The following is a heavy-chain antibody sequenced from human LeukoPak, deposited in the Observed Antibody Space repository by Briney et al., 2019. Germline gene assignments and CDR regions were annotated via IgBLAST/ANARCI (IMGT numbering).Heavy chain of an antibody. CDR2: IFPSGGEI. CDR3: ARDAITTDWEGAFDI. CDR1: GFTFSTFA. V-gene: IGHV3-23*01. Sequence: PGGSLRLSCAASGFTFSTFAMIWVRQPPGKGLEWVSSIFPSGGEIHYADSVRGRFTISRDNSKNTLYLQMNSLKTEDTAVYYCARDAITTDWEGAFDIWGQGTMVTVSS. D-gene: IGHD3-3*01. J-gene: IGHJ3*02.